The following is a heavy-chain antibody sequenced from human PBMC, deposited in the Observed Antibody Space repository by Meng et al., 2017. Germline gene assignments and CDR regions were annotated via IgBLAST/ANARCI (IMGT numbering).Heavy chain of an antibody. V-gene: IGHV3-49*04. CDR1: GFTFGDYA. CDR3: TRSPTVTTFRDLGPFRY. CDR2: IRSKAYGGTT. J-gene: IGHJ4*02. Sequence: GGSLRLSCTASGFTFGDYAMSWVRQAPGKGLEWVGFIRSKAYGGTTEYAASVKGRFTISRDDSKSIAYLKMNGLKTEDTAVYYCTRSPTVTTFRDLGPFRYWGQGTLVTVSS. D-gene: IGHD4-17*01.